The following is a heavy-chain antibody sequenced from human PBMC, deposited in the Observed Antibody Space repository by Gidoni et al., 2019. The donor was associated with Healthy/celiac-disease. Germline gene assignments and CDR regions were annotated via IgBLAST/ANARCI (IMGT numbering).Heavy chain of an antibody. Sequence: QVQLVESGGGVVQPGRSLRLSCAASGFTFSSYAMHWVRQAPGKGLEWVAVISYDGSNKYYADSVKGRFTISRDNSKNTLYLQMNSLRAEDTAVYYCARDPPGYYGDLWGWGQGTLVTVST. J-gene: IGHJ4*02. V-gene: IGHV3-30-3*01. CDR2: ISYDGSNK. CDR1: GFTFSSYA. CDR3: ARDPPGYYGDLWG. D-gene: IGHD4-17*01.